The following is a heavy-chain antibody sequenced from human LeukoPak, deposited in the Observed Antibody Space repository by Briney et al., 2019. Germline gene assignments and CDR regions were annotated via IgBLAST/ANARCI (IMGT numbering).Heavy chain of an antibody. V-gene: IGHV3-66*02. CDR1: GFSVRNNY. D-gene: IGHD4-17*01. CDR3: ARNDHGDYFGPDY. Sequence: GGSLRLSCAASGFSVRNNYMTWVRQAPGKGLEWVSIIYSGGSTYYADSVKGRFTISRDNSKNTLYLQMNSLRAEDTAVYYCARNDHGDYFGPDYWGQGTLVTVSS. CDR2: IYSGGST. J-gene: IGHJ4*02.